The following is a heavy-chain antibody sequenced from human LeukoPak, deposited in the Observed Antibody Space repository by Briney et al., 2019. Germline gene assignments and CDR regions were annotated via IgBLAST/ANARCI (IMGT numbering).Heavy chain of an antibody. CDR1: GFTVSANY. Sequence: GGSLRLSCAVSGFTVSANYMSWVRQAPGKGLEWVSVIYNDESLDYADSVRGRFTISRDISKSTVYLQMNNLRGEDTAKYYCARGSYWWDYWGQGTLVTVSS. CDR2: IYNDESL. D-gene: IGHD2-8*02. V-gene: IGHV3-53*01. J-gene: IGHJ4*02. CDR3: ARGSYWWDY.